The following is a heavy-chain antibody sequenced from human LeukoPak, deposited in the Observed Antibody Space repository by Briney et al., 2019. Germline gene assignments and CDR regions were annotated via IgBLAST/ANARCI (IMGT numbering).Heavy chain of an antibody. CDR3: ARDDAHSSGYYDY. Sequence: PSETLSLTCTVSGGSISSYYWSWIRQPPGKGLEWIGYIYYSGSTNYNPSLKSRVTISVDTSKNQFSLKLSSVTAADTAVYCCARDDAHSSGYYDYWGQGTLVTVSS. V-gene: IGHV4-59*12. D-gene: IGHD3-22*01. CDR1: GGSISSYY. CDR2: IYYSGST. J-gene: IGHJ4*02.